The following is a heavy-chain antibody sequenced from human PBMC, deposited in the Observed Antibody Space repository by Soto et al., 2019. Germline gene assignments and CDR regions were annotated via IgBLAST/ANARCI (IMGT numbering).Heavy chain of an antibody. J-gene: IGHJ5*02. D-gene: IGHD3-16*01. CDR3: VRSKLGGADNWFDP. V-gene: IGHV4-30-2*01. CDR2: IYHSGST. Sequence: PSETLSLTCAVSGGSISSGGYSWSWIRQPPGKGLEWIGYIYHSGSTYYNPSLKSRVTISVDRSKNQFSLKLSSVTAADTAVYYCVRSKLGGADNWFDPWGQGTLVTVSS. CDR1: GGSISSGGYS.